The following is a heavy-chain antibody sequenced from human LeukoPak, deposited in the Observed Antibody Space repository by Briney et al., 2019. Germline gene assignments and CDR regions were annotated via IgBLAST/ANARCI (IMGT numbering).Heavy chain of an antibody. CDR2: ISSSDSYI. D-gene: IGHD3-22*01. CDR3: AKAQRYYDSSGFDY. J-gene: IGHJ4*02. CDR1: GFTFSSYS. V-gene: IGHV3-21*01. Sequence: GGSLRLSCAASGFTFSSYSMNWVRQAPGKGLEWVSTISSSDSYIYYADSVKGRFTISRDNATNSLYLQMNSLRAEDTAVYYCAKAQRYYDSSGFDYWGQGTLVTVSS.